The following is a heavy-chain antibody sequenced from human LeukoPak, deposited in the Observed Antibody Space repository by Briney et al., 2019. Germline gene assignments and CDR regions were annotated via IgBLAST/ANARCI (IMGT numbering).Heavy chain of an antibody. CDR1: GFTFSSYW. D-gene: IGHD1-1*01. V-gene: IGHV3-74*01. Sequence: GGSLRLSCAASGFTFSSYWMHWVRQAPGKGLVWVSRINSDGSSTAYADSVKGRFTISRDNAKNMVYVQMNSLRAEDTAVYYCARGYNTVPGGIWGQGTLVTVSP. CDR3: ARGYNTVPGGI. J-gene: IGHJ4*02. CDR2: INSDGSST.